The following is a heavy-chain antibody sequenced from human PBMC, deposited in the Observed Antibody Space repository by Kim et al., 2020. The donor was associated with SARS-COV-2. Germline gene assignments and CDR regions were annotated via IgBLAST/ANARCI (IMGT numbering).Heavy chain of an antibody. CDR2: IYYSGST. J-gene: IGHJ2*01. D-gene: IGHD2-15*01. CDR3: ARHGGYGGNPIYWYFDL. V-gene: IGHV4-59*08. Sequence: SETLSLTCTVSGGSISSYYWSWIRQPPGKGLEWIGYIYYSGSTNYNPSLKSRVTISVDTSKNQFSLKLSSVTAADTAVYYCARHGGYGGNPIYWYFDLWGRGTLVTVSS. CDR1: GGSISSYY.